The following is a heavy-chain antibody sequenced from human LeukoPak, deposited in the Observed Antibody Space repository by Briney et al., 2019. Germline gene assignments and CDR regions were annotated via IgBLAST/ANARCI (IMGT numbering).Heavy chain of an antibody. CDR3: ARDQHSSSWYRGWAFDI. V-gene: IGHV4-59*12. Sequence: SETLSLTFTVSGDSTGTSYWSWIRQPPGKGLEWIGNIYYRGGTNYNPSLKGRVTMSVDTPKNQFSLKLSSVTAADTAVYYCARDQHSSSWYRGWAFDIWGQGTMVTVSS. J-gene: IGHJ3*02. D-gene: IGHD6-13*01. CDR2: IYYRGGT. CDR1: GDSTGTSY.